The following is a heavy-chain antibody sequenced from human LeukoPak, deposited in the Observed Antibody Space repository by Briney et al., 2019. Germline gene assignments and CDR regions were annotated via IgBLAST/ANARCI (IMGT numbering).Heavy chain of an antibody. CDR2: MNPNSGNT. D-gene: IGHD3-3*01. J-gene: IGHJ6*03. V-gene: IGHV1-8*01. CDR1: GYTFTCYD. Sequence: ASVKVSCKASGYTFTCYDINWVRQATGQGLEWMGWMNPNSGNTGYAQKFQGRVTMTRNTSISTAYMELSSLRSEDTAVYYCARAGYDFWSGYSSYYYYMDVWGKGTTVTVSS. CDR3: ARAGYDFWSGYSSYYYYMDV.